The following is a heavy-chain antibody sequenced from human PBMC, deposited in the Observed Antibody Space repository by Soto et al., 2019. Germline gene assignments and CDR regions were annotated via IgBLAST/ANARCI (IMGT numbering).Heavy chain of an antibody. V-gene: IGHV3-74*01. CDR2: INSDGSST. Sequence: EVQLVESGGGLVQPGGSLRLSCAASGFTFSSYWMHWVRQAPGKGLVWVSRINSDGSSTSYADSVKGRFTISRDNAKNTLYVEVNSPRAEDTAVYYGARGRVEAAEYSDYWGRGTLVTFSS. D-gene: IGHD5-18*01. CDR3: ARGRVEAAEYSDY. J-gene: IGHJ4*02. CDR1: GFTFSSYW.